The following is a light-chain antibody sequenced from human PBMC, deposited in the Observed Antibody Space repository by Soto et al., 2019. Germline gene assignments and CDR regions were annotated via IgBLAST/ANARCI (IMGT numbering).Light chain of an antibody. CDR1: QSVSSNY. V-gene: IGKV3-20*01. J-gene: IGKJ2*01. CDR3: QQYGTSPGFS. Sequence: EIVLTQAPCTLSLSPGERATLSCRASQSVSSNYLAWYQQKPGQAPRLLIYGASSRATGISDRFSGSGSGTDFTLTISRLEPDDFAVYYCQQYGTSPGFSFGQGTKLEIK. CDR2: GAS.